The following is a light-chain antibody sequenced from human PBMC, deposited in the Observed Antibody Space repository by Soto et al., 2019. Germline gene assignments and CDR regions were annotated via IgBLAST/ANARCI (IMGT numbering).Light chain of an antibody. Sequence: QSALTQPASVSGSPGQSITISCTGTSSDVGGYNYVSWYQQHPGKAPKLMIYDVTYRPSGVSNRFSGSKSGNTASLTLSGLQAEDEADYYWSSYTSSSTYVFGTGTQLTVL. CDR1: SSDVGGYNY. V-gene: IGLV2-14*03. CDR3: SSYTSSSTYV. CDR2: DVT. J-gene: IGLJ1*01.